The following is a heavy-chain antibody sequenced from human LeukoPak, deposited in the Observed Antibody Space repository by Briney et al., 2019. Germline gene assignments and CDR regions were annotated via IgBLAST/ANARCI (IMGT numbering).Heavy chain of an antibody. CDR3: ARSITMVRGVPLPYYFDY. Sequence: GGSLRLSCAASGFTFSSYGMHWVRQAPGKGLEWVAFIRYDGSNKYYADSVKGRFTISRDNSKNTLYLHVNSLRAEDTAVYYCARSITMVRGVPLPYYFDYWGQGTLVTVSS. CDR1: GFTFSSYG. CDR2: IRYDGSNK. D-gene: IGHD3-10*01. J-gene: IGHJ4*02. V-gene: IGHV3-30*02.